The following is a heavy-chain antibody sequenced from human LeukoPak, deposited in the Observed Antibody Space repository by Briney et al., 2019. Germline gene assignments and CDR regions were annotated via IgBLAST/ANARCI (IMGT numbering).Heavy chain of an antibody. CDR1: GFTFGDYG. CDR3: ARAQTYGDYRLLLDY. V-gene: IGHV3-20*04. CDR2: LNWDGGTT. D-gene: IGHD4-17*01. J-gene: IGHJ4*02. Sequence: GALRLSCAASGFTFGDYGMSWVRQAPGKGLEWVSGLNWDGGTTGHADSEKGRFTISRDNAKNSLYLQMNSLRAEDTALYYCARAQTYGDYRLLLDYWGQGTLVTVSS.